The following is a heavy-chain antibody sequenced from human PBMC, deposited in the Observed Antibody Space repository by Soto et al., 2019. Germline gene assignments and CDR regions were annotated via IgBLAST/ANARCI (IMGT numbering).Heavy chain of an antibody. J-gene: IGHJ5*02. CDR3: ARARGPSSGYYPYWFDP. CDR1: GGTFSSYA. Sequence: QVQLVQSGAEVKKPGSSVKVSCKASGGTFSSYAITWVRQAPGQGLEWMGGIIPIFGTANYAQKFQARVPITADEATSTAYMELSSLRSEDTAVYYCARARGPSSGYYPYWFDPWGQGTLVTVSS. V-gene: IGHV1-69*12. CDR2: IIPIFGTA. D-gene: IGHD3-22*01.